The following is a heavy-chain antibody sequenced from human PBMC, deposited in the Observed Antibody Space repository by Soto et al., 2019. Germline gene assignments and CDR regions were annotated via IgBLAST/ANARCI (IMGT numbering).Heavy chain of an antibody. D-gene: IGHD2-2*01. CDR3: ASPHPSSDIVVVATTPPGDSFDY. CDR1: GGTFSSYA. J-gene: IGHJ4*02. CDR2: ITPIFGTP. Sequence: SVKVSCKASGGTFSSYAINWVRQAPGQGLEWMGGITPIFGTPNYAQKFQGRVTITADASTSTAYMGLSSLRSDDTAIYYCASPHPSSDIVVVATTPPGDSFDYWGQGTLVTVSS. V-gene: IGHV1-69*13.